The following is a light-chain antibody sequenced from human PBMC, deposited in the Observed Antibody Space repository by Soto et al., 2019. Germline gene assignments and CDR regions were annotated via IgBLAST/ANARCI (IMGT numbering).Light chain of an antibody. V-gene: IGKV3-20*01. J-gene: IGKJ1*01. CDR1: QSVSSNY. CDR3: QQFGRSPPSWT. CDR2: GAS. Sequence: ETVLTQSPGTLSLSPGERATLSCRASQSVSSNYLAWYQQKPGQAPRLLIYGASTRATGIPDRFSGSGSGTAFTLTISRLEPEDFAVYYWQQFGRSPPSWTFGQGTKGEIK.